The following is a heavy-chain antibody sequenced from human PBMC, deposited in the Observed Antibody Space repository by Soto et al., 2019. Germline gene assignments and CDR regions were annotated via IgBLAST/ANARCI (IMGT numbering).Heavy chain of an antibody. V-gene: IGHV3-11*01. CDR2: ISSSGSTI. J-gene: IGHJ2*01. D-gene: IGHD6-19*01. CDR1: GFTFRDDY. Sequence: QVQLVESGGCLVKPGGSLRLSCAASGFTFRDDYMSWIRQAPGKRLEWVSYISSSGSTIYYADSVKGRFTISRDNAKNSLYLQMTSLRAEDTAVYYCARVAGIAVAGPIAWYFDLWGRGTLVTVSS. CDR3: ARVAGIAVAGPIAWYFDL.